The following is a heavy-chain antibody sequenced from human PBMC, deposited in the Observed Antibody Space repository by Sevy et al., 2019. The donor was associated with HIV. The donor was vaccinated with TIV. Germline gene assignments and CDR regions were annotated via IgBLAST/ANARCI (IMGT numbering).Heavy chain of an antibody. CDR3: ARVRYTFGFPVFLDY. Sequence: SETLPLTCSVSGGSISSYYWSWIRQPPGKGLEWIEDSGSTNYKSSLKSRVTISVDTSKNQFSLKLSSVTAADTAVYYCARVRYTFGFPVFLDYWGQGTLVTVSS. CDR1: GGSISSYY. CDR2: SGST. D-gene: IGHD5-18*01. V-gene: IGHV4-59*01. J-gene: IGHJ4*02.